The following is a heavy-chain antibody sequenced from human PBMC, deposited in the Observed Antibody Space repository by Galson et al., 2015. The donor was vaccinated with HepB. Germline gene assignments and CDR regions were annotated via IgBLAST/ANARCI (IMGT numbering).Heavy chain of an antibody. J-gene: IGHJ4*02. CDR3: AKDRYSGYDHGDFDY. CDR1: GFTFSSYA. D-gene: IGHD5-12*01. CDR2: ISGSGGST. Sequence: SLRLSCAASGFTFSSYAMSWVRQAPGKGLEWVSAISGSGGSTYYADSVKGRFTISRDNSKNTLYLQMNSLRAEDTAVYYCAKDRYSGYDHGDFDYWGQGTLVTVSS. V-gene: IGHV3-23*01.